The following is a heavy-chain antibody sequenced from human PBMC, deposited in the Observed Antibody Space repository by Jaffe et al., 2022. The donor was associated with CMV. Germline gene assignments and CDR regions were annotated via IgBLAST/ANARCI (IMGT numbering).Heavy chain of an antibody. V-gene: IGHV3-49*04. Sequence: EVQLVESGGGLVQPGRSLRLSCTASGFTFGDYAMSWVRQAPGKGLEWVGFIRSKAYGGTTEYAASVKGRFTISRDDSKSIAYLQMNSLKTEDTAVYYCTRGIAVASYWGQGTLVTVSS. J-gene: IGHJ4*02. CDR1: GFTFGDYA. D-gene: IGHD6-19*01. CDR3: TRGIAVASY. CDR2: IRSKAYGGTT.